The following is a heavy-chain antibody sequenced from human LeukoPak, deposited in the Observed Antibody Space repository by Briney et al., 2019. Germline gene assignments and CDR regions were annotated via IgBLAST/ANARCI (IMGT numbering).Heavy chain of an antibody. CDR2: ISPSGDTT. Sequence: ASVKVSCKASGYTFTRYYMHWVRQAPGQGLEWMGIISPSGDTTSYAQKFQGRVTMTRDTSTRTVYLDLSSLRSEDTAVYYCARDRDYYAVSGYHNWFDAWGQGTLVTVSS. J-gene: IGHJ5*02. CDR3: ARDRDYYAVSGYHNWFDA. CDR1: GYTFTRYY. V-gene: IGHV1-46*01. D-gene: IGHD3-22*01.